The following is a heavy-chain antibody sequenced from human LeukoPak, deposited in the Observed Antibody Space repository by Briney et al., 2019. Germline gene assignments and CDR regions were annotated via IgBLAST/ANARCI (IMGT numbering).Heavy chain of an antibody. V-gene: IGHV1-69*05. CDR3: ARGSGSSWYDRYYFDY. Sequence: AASVKVSCKTSGGTFSNYAISWVRQAPGQWLEWMGMIIPIFGTANYAENFQGRVTITTVDSTSTAYMELSSLRSEDTAVYYCARGSGSSWYDRYYFDYWGQGTLVTVSS. J-gene: IGHJ4*02. CDR1: GGTFSNYA. D-gene: IGHD6-13*01. CDR2: IIPIFGTA.